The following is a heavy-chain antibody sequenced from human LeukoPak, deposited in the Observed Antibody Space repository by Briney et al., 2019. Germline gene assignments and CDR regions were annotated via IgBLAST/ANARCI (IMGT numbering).Heavy chain of an antibody. CDR2: FDPEDGEI. CDR1: GFSAHELS. Sequence: ASVKVSCKVSGFSAHELSMHWVRQSPGKGLEWMGSFDPEDGEIVYAQKFQGRVTMTEDSSTDTAFMELTSLRSEDTAVYYCVTGSDVVEFDPWGQGTLVIVTS. J-gene: IGHJ5*02. D-gene: IGHD2-15*01. V-gene: IGHV1-24*01. CDR3: VTGSDVVEFDP.